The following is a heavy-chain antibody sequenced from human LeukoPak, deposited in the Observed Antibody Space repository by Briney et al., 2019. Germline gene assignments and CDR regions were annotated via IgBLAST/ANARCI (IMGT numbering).Heavy chain of an antibody. J-gene: IGHJ4*02. Sequence: SLRLSCAASGFTFSSYAMHWVRQAPGKGLEWVAVISYDGSNKYYADSVKGRFTISRDNSKNTLYLQMNSLRAEDTAVYYCARDYDSSGLHDYWGQGTLVTVFS. CDR1: GFTFSSYA. V-gene: IGHV3-30*04. D-gene: IGHD6-19*01. CDR2: ISYDGSNK. CDR3: ARDYDSSGLHDY.